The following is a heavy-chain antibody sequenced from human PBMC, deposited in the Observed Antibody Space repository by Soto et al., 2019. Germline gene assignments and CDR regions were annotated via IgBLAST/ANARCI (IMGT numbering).Heavy chain of an antibody. CDR3: ASGDTIFGVARIDY. CDR2: IYYSGST. Sequence: TLSLTCTVSGGSISSYYWSWIRQPPGKGLEWIGYIYYSGSTNYNPSLKSRVTISVDTSKNQFSLKLSSVTAADTAVYYCASGDTIFGVARIDYWGQGTLVTVSS. CDR1: GGSISSYY. D-gene: IGHD3-3*01. J-gene: IGHJ4*02. V-gene: IGHV4-59*01.